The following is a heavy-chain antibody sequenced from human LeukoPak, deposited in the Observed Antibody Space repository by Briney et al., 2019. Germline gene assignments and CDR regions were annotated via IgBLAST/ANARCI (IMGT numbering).Heavy chain of an antibody. CDR2: IDYSGST. CDR3: ASIHGH. V-gene: IGHV4-39*07. J-gene: IGHJ1*01. CDR1: GGSISSSSYS. D-gene: IGHD3-3*01. Sequence: SETLSLTCTVSGGSISSSSYSWGRLPPPPGMGLEWTGSIDYSGSTYYNPYLKSRLTISVDTSRSQFSLKLSSVTAADTAVYYCASIHGHWGQGTLVTVSS.